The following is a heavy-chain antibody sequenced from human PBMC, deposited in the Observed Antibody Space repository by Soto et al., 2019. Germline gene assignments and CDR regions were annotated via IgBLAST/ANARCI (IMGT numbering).Heavy chain of an antibody. D-gene: IGHD2-15*01. CDR3: GSGGGGGLFAP. V-gene: IGHV3-11*06. J-gene: IGHJ5*02. Sequence: PGGSLRLSCAGSGFTFGDSYMSWIRQAPGKGLEWLSYISPGSRYPAYADSVKGRFTISRDNAKRSLYLQMMSLTAEDTAIYYCGSGGGGGLFAPWGQGTLVTVSS. CDR1: GFTFGDSY. CDR2: ISPGSRYP.